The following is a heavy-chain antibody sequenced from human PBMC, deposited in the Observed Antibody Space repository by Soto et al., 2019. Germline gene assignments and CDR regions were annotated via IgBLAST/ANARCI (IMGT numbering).Heavy chain of an antibody. D-gene: IGHD5-12*01. Sequence: PGESLKISCKGSGYSFTSYWISWVRQMPGKGLEWMGRIDPSDSYTNYSPSFQGHVTISADKSISTAYLQWSSLKASDTAMYYCARSGYDWHYYYGMDVWGQGTTVTVSS. V-gene: IGHV5-10-1*01. CDR2: IDPSDSYT. J-gene: IGHJ6*02. CDR3: ARSGYDWHYYYGMDV. CDR1: GYSFTSYW.